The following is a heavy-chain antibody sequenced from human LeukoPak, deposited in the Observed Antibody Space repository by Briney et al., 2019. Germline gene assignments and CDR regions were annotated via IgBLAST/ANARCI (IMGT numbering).Heavy chain of an antibody. CDR3: ARDGRFDY. V-gene: IGHV3-48*01. CDR1: GFTFSSYS. Sequence: GGSLRLSCAASGFTFSSYSMNWVRQAPGKGLEWVSYISSSSSTIYYADSVKGRFTISRDNAKNSLYLQMNSLGAEDTAVYYCARDGRFDYWGQGTLVTVSS. J-gene: IGHJ4*02. CDR2: ISSSSSTI.